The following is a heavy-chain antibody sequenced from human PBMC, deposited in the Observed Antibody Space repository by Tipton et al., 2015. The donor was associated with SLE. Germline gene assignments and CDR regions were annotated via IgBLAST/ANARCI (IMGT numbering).Heavy chain of an antibody. Sequence: TLSLTCAVYGGSFSGYYWNWIRQPPGKGLEWIGEINHSGSTNYNPSLKSRVTISVDTSKNQFSLKLSSVTAADTAVYYCARVFMVRGAPAWFDPWGQGTLVTVSS. CDR2: INHSGST. CDR3: ARVFMVRGAPAWFDP. D-gene: IGHD3-10*01. CDR1: GGSFSGYY. J-gene: IGHJ5*02. V-gene: IGHV4-34*01.